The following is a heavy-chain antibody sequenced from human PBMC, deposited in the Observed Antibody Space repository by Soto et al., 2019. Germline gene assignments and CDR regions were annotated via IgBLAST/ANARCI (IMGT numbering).Heavy chain of an antibody. Sequence: PGGSLRLSCAASGFTFSSYEMNWVRQAPGKGLEWVSYISSSGSTIYYADAVKARFTISRDNAKNSLYLQMNSLRAEDTAVYYCARAQDFYDSTDAFDIWGQGTMVTV. CDR2: ISSSGSTI. CDR1: GFTFSSYE. J-gene: IGHJ3*02. CDR3: ARAQDFYDSTDAFDI. D-gene: IGHD3-22*01. V-gene: IGHV3-48*03.